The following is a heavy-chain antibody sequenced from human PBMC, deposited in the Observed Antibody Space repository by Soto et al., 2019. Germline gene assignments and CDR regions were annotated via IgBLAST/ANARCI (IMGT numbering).Heavy chain of an antibody. CDR3: ARGPLLWGDV. J-gene: IGHJ6*02. V-gene: IGHV1-3*01. Sequence: QVQLVQSGAEVKKPGASVKVSCKASGYTFTNYTMHWVRQAPGQRLEWMGWINAGNGNTKYSQKFQGRVTITRDTSASTAYMELSSLRYEDTAVYYCARGPLLWGDVWGQGTTVTVSS. CDR1: GYTFTNYT. D-gene: IGHD3-10*01. CDR2: INAGNGNT.